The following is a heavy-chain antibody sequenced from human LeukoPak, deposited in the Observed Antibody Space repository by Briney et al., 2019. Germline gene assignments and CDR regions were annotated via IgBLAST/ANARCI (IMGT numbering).Heavy chain of an antibody. J-gene: IGHJ4*02. D-gene: IGHD3-22*01. V-gene: IGHV1-18*01. CDR3: ARVTYYDSSGPLEGRKIDY. CDR2: ISAYNGNT. Sequence: GASVKVSCKASGYTFTSYVISWVRQAPGQGLEWMGWISAYNGNTNYAQKLQGRVTMTTHTSKSTGYMELRSLRSDDTAVYYCARVTYYDSSGPLEGRKIDYWGQGTLVTVSS. CDR1: GYTFTSYV.